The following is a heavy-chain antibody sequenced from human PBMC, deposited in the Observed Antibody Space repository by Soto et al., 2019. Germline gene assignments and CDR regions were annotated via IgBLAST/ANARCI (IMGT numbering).Heavy chain of an antibody. Sequence: ASVKVSCKASGYTFTSYYMHWVRQAPGQGLEWMGIINPSGGSTSYAQKFQGRVTMTTDTSTSTVYMELRSLRSDDTAVYYCARDFGWFDPWGQGTLVTVSS. CDR2: INPSGGST. D-gene: IGHD3-3*01. CDR3: ARDFGWFDP. CDR1: GYTFTSYY. J-gene: IGHJ5*02. V-gene: IGHV1-46*01.